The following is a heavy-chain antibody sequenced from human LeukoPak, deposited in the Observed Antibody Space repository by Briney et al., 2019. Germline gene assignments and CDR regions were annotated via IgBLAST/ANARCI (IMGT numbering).Heavy chain of an antibody. J-gene: IGHJ6*02. Sequence: GGSLRLSCAASGFTFSSYAMSWVRQAPGKGLEWVSAISGSGGSTYYADSVKGRFTISRDNSKNTLYLQMNSLRAEDTAVYYCAKLQSDGLRTYYGMDIWGQGTTVTVSS. CDR2: ISGSGGST. CDR3: AKLQSDGLRTYYGMDI. V-gene: IGHV3-23*01. CDR1: GFTFSSYA. D-gene: IGHD4-17*01.